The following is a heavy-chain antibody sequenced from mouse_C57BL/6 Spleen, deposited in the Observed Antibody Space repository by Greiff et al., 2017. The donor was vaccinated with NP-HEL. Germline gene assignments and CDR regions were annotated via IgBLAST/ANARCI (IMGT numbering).Heavy chain of an antibody. J-gene: IGHJ2*01. CDR3: ARDWDFDY. CDR1: GFTIKNTY. D-gene: IGHD4-1*01. Sequence: VQLQQSVAELVRPGASVKLSCTASGFTIKNTYMHWVKQRPEQGLEWIGRIDPANGNTKYAPQFQGKATITADTSSNTAYLHLSSLTSEDTAIYYCARDWDFDYWGQGTTLTVSS. CDR2: IDPANGNT. V-gene: IGHV14-3*01.